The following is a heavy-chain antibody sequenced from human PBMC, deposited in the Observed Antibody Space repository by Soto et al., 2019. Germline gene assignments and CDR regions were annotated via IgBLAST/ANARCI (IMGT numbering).Heavy chain of an antibody. D-gene: IGHD2-21*02. CDR1: GYTFTSYG. CDR2: INPNSGGT. J-gene: IGHJ5*02. V-gene: IGHV1-2*04. Sequence: GASVKVSCKASGYTFTSYGISWVRQAPGQGLEWMGWINPNSGGTNYAQKFQGWVTMTRDTSISTAYMELSRLRSDDTAVYYCAVECGGGCQGWFDPWGQGTLVTVSS. CDR3: AVECGGGCQGWFDP.